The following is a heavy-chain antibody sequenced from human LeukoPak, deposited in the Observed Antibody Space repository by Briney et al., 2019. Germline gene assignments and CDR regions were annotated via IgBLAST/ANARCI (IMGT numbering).Heavy chain of an antibody. CDR3: ASQPREKLRYFD. V-gene: IGHV1-69*04. CDR2: IIPILGIA. CDR1: GGTFSSYA. Sequence: SVKASCKASGGTFSSYAISWVRQAPGQGLEWMGRIIPILGIANYAQKFQGRVTITADKSTSTAYMELSSLRSEDTAVYYCASQPREKLRYFDWGEGTLVTVSS. J-gene: IGHJ4*02. D-gene: IGHD3-9*01.